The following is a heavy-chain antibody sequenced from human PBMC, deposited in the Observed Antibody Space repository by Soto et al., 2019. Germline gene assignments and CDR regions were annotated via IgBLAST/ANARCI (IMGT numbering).Heavy chain of an antibody. CDR2: ISGSGGST. Sequence: GGSLRLSCAASGFTFSSYAMSWVRQAPGKGLEWVSAISGSGGSTYYADSVKGRFTISRGNSKNTLYLQMNSLRAEDTAVYYCAKDGIAAAAHSGGIFGYWGQGTLVTVSS. D-gene: IGHD6-13*01. CDR3: AKDGIAAAAHSGGIFGY. CDR1: GFTFSSYA. J-gene: IGHJ4*02. V-gene: IGHV3-23*01.